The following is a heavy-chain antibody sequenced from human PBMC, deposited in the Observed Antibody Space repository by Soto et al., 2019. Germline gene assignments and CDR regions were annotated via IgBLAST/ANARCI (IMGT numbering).Heavy chain of an antibody. CDR2: IYYTGST. Sequence: PSETLSLTCTVSGGSISDDDGSWFRQPPGKGLEWIGYIYYTGSTTYNPSLKSRLSISLETSKKKFSLRLTSVTAPDTAVYYCGRLGHYYQALASWGGGTLVTVSS. J-gene: IGHJ5*02. D-gene: IGHD3-22*01. CDR3: GRLGHYYQALAS. V-gene: IGHV4-59*08. CDR1: GGSISDDD.